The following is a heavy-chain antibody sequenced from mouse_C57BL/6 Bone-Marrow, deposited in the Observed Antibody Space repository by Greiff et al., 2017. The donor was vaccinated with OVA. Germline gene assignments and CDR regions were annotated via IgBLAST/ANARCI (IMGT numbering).Heavy chain of an antibody. CDR1: GYTFTSYW. CDR3: AREGNYDYNFDY. Sequence: VKLQQPGAELVMPGASVKLSCKASGYTFTSYWMHWVKQRPGQGLEWIGEIDPSDSYTNYNQKFKGKSTLTVDKSSSTAYMQLSSLTSEYSAVYYCAREGNYDYNFDYWGQGTTLTVSS. D-gene: IGHD2-4*01. J-gene: IGHJ2*01. CDR2: IDPSDSYT. V-gene: IGHV1-69*01.